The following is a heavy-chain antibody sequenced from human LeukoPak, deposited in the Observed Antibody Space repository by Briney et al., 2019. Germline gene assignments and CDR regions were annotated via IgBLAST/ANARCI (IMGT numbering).Heavy chain of an antibody. CDR3: AKAGRSGWYPGWPFDI. CDR2: IRDSGAST. Sequence: GSLRPSCAASGFTFPTYAMSWVRQAPGKGLQWVSVIRDSGASTYYADSVKGRFTISRDNSKNTLYLQMNSLRAEDTAVYYCAKAGRSGWYPGWPFDIWGQGTMVTVSS. CDR1: GFTFPTYA. J-gene: IGHJ3*02. V-gene: IGHV3-23*01. D-gene: IGHD6-19*01.